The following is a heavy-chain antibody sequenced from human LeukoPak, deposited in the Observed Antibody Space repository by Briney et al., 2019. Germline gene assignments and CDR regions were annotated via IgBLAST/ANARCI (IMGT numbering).Heavy chain of an antibody. J-gene: IGHJ5*02. CDR3: AGQRLVQVWFDP. CDR1: GGSFSGYY. D-gene: IGHD6-13*01. V-gene: IGHV4-34*01. Sequence: SETLSLTCAVYGGSFSGYYWSWIRQPPGKGLEWIGEINHSGSTNYNPSLKSRVTISVDTSKNQFSLKLSSVTAADTAVYYCAGQRLVQVWFDPWGQGTLVTVSS. CDR2: INHSGST.